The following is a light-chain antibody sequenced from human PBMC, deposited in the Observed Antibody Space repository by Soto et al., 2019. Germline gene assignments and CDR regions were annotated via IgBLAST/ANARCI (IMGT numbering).Light chain of an antibody. V-gene: IGLV2-8*01. J-gene: IGLJ2*01. CDR3: SAYAGSSIPVA. CDR2: DVT. Sequence: QSVLTQPPSASGSPGQSVTISCTGASSDVGGYNFVSWYQHHPGKAPILMIYDVTQRPSGVPDRFSGSKSGNTASLTVSGLQVEDEAYYYCSAYAGSSIPVAFGGGTKLTVL. CDR1: SSDVGGYNF.